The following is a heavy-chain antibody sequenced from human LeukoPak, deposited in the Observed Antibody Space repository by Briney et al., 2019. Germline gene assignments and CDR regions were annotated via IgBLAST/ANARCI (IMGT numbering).Heavy chain of an antibody. CDR1: GGTFSSYA. CDR2: IIPIFGTA. V-gene: IGHV1-69*05. J-gene: IGHJ3*02. D-gene: IGHD2-15*01. CDR3: ASRESHRRYCSGGSCHNAFDI. Sequence: GASVKVSCKASGGTFSSYAISWVRQAPGQGLEWMGGIIPIFGTANYAQKFQGRVTITTDESTSTAYMELSSLRSEDTAVYYCASRESHRRYCSGGSCHNAFDIWGQGTMVTVST.